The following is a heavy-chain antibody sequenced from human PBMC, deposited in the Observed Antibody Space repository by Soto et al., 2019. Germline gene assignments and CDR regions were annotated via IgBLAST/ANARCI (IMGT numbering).Heavy chain of an antibody. J-gene: IGHJ4*02. D-gene: IGHD2-2*01. CDR3: VRASMPKAHFDS. Sequence: QMQLQESGPGLVKPSETLSLTCTVSGGSIRGYYWSWIRQSAGMRLEWIGRMHTSGSTNYNPSLKSRVTISVDMSKNQISLKLTSVTAADTALYYCVRASMPKAHFDSWGQGTLVIVSS. V-gene: IGHV4-4*07. CDR2: MHTSGST. CDR1: GGSIRGYY.